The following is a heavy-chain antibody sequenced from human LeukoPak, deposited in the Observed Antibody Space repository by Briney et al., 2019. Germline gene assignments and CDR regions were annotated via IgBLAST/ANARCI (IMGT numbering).Heavy chain of an antibody. CDR3: ARTSDY. CDR2: IYHSGST. CDR1: GYSISSGYY. J-gene: IGHJ4*02. V-gene: IGHV4-38-2*02. Sequence: SETLSLTCTVSGYSISSGYYWGWIRQPPGKGLEWIGSIYHSGSTYYNPSLKSRVTISVDTSENQFSLKLSSVTAADTAVYYCARTSDYWGQGTLVTVSS.